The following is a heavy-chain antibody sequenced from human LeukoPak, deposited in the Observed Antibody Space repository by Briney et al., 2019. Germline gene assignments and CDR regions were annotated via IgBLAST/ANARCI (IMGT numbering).Heavy chain of an antibody. Sequence: PGGSLRLSCAVSGFTVSTNYMSWVRQAPGKGLEWVSILYSGGDIYYADSVKGRFTISRDNSRNTLYLQMNSLRAEDTAVYYCARVSGITMIVVVSPSDYWGQGTLVTVSS. CDR3: ARVSGITMIVVVSPSDY. V-gene: IGHV3-53*05. CDR1: GFTVSTNY. J-gene: IGHJ4*02. D-gene: IGHD3-22*01. CDR2: LYSGGDI.